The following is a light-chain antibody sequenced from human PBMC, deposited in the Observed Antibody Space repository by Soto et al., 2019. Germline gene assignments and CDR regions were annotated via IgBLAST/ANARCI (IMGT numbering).Light chain of an antibody. V-gene: IGKV3-20*01. Sequence: EMVLTQSPGTLSWSPGERATLSCRASQSVSSSYLAWYQQKPGQAPRLLIYGASSRATGIPDRFSASGSGTDFTLTISRLEPEDFAGYYCQQYGSAPLTFGGGPKVEIK. CDR2: GAS. CDR3: QQYGSAPLT. J-gene: IGKJ4*01. CDR1: QSVSSSY.